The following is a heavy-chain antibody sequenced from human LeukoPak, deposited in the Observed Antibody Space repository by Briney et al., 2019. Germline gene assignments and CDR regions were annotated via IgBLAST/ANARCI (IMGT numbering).Heavy chain of an antibody. CDR2: ISYDGSNK. Sequence: GGSLRLSCAASGFTFSSYAMHRVRKAPGKGLEWVAVISYDGSNKYYADSVKGRFTISRDNSKITLYLQMNSLRAEDTAVYYCARARVCRYFDASLRLDYWGQGTLVTVSS. CDR3: ARARVCRYFDASLRLDY. D-gene: IGHD3-9*01. CDR1: GFTFSSYA. V-gene: IGHV3-30*04. J-gene: IGHJ4*02.